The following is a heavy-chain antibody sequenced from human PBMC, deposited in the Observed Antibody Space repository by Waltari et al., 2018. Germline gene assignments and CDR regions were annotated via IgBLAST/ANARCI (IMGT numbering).Heavy chain of an antibody. CDR3: ARFLYCSGGSCYSEGFDY. CDR1: GGSISSGAYY. J-gene: IGHJ4*02. V-gene: IGHV4-30-4*08. Sequence: QVQLQESGPGLVKPSQTLSPTCTVSGGSISSGAYYCSWLRQPPGQGLEWIGYIYFSGSTYYNPSLKSRVTISVDTSKNQFSLKLSSVTAADTAVYYCARFLYCSGGSCYSEGFDYWGQGTLVTVSS. CDR2: IYFSGST. D-gene: IGHD2-15*01.